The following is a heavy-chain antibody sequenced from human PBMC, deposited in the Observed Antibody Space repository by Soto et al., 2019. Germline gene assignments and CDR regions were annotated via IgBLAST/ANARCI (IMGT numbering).Heavy chain of an antibody. V-gene: IGHV3-30*18. Sequence: QVQLVESGGGVVQPGRSLRLSCAASGFTFSNYGMHWVRQAPGRGLDWVAVISYDGNDKYYVDSVKGRFTISRDNTKNTLYLEMNSVRAEDTAVYYCAKRGYRYGPPFGYWGQGTLVTVSS. D-gene: IGHD5-18*01. CDR2: ISYDGNDK. CDR3: AKRGYRYGPPFGY. J-gene: IGHJ4*02. CDR1: GFTFSNYG.